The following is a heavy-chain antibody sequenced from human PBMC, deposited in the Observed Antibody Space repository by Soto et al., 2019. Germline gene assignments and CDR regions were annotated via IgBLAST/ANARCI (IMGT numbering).Heavy chain of an antibody. D-gene: IGHD4-17*01. CDR3: ARDPSYGDCSYYGMDV. CDR1: GASINGGGYY. J-gene: IGHJ6*02. CDR2: IYYSGNT. Sequence: QVQLQESGPGLVKPSQTLSLTCTVSGASINGGGYYWRWIRQHPGKGLEWIGSIYYSGNTYYSPSLKSRVTISVDTSKNLFSLMLTSVTAADTAVYYWARDPSYGDCSYYGMDVWGQGTTVTVSS. V-gene: IGHV4-31*03.